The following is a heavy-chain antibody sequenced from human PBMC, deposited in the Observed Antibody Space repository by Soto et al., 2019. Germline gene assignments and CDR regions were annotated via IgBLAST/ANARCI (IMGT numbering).Heavy chain of an antibody. CDR2: IYYSGST. J-gene: IGHJ4*02. Sequence: SETLSLTCTVSGGSISSYYWSWIRQPPGKGLEWIGYIYYSGSTNYNPSLKSRVTISVDTSKNQFSLKLSSVTAADTAVYYCARCYDFWSGSGGCSYFDYWGQGTLVTVSS. D-gene: IGHD3-3*01. V-gene: IGHV4-59*01. CDR1: GGSISSYY. CDR3: ARCYDFWSGSGGCSYFDY.